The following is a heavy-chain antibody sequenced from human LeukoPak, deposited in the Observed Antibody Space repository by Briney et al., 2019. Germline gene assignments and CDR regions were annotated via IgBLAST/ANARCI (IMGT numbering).Heavy chain of an antibody. CDR2: IYHSGST. CDR3: ARRIMGSSRSDS. J-gene: IGHJ4*02. CDR1: GGSISSGGYS. Sequence: SETLSLTCAVSGGSISSGGYSWSWIRQPPGKGLEWIGYIYHSGSTYYNPSLKSRVTISVDRSKNQFSLNLNSVSAADTAIYYCARRIMGSSRSDSWGQGSLVTVSS. V-gene: IGHV4-30-2*01. D-gene: IGHD6-19*01.